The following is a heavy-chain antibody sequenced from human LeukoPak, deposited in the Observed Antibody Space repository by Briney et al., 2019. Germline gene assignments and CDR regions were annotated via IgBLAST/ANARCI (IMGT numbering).Heavy chain of an antibody. CDR1: GYTFTDYY. D-gene: IGHD3-22*01. V-gene: IGHV1-2*02. Sequence: ASVKVSCEASGYTFTDYYIHWVRQAPGQGLEWLGWIKPNSGGANYAQKFQGRVTMTRDTSISTAYMELSSLRSDDTAVYYCARDGHDSSGYYEDYWGQGTLVTVSS. CDR3: ARDGHDSSGYYEDY. CDR2: IKPNSGGA. J-gene: IGHJ4*02.